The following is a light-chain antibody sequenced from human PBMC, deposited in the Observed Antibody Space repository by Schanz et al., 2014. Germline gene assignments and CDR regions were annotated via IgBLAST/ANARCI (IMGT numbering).Light chain of an antibody. V-gene: IGKV3-20*01. CDR2: GAS. CDR3: HQYGISPFT. Sequence: EIVLTQSPGTLSLSPGERATLSCRASQSVSSNYLAWYQQKPGQAPRLLIYGASSRATGIPDRFSGNGSRTDFTLTISRLEPEDFAVYYCHQYGISPFTFGPGTKVDIK. CDR1: QSVSSNY. J-gene: IGKJ3*01.